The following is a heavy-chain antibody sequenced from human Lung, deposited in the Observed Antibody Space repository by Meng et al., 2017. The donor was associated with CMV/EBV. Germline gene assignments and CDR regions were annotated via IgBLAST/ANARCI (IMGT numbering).Heavy chain of an antibody. J-gene: IGHJ5*02. V-gene: IGHV1-8*01. CDR1: GYTFIKHD. Sequence: ASVXVCGKASGYTFIKHDINWVRQAAGQGLEWMGWMNSNSGNTGYAQKFQGRVTMTRDTSESTAYMELRSLRFEDTATYYCMRGAGKGGRDWFDPWGQGTLVTVSS. CDR2: MNSNSGNT. D-gene: IGHD2-15*01. CDR3: MRGAGKGGRDWFDP.